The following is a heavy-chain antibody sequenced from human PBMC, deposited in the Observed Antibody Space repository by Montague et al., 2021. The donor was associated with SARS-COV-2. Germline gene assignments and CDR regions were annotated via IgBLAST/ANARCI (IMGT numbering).Heavy chain of an antibody. J-gene: IGHJ3*02. D-gene: IGHD1-26*01. Sequence: SLRLSCAASGFPVSSNYMSWVRQAPGKGLEWVSVIYSGGSTYYADSVKGRFTISRDNSKSTLYLQMNSLRAEDTAVYYCARESVGATKDAFDIWGQGTMVTVSS. V-gene: IGHV3-66*01. CDR3: ARESVGATKDAFDI. CDR2: IYSGGST. CDR1: GFPVSSNY.